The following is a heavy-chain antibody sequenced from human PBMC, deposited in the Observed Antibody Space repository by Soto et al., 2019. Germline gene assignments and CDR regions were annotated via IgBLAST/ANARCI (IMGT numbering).Heavy chain of an antibody. CDR3: ARDLNIWVRGATIDY. J-gene: IGHJ4*02. Sequence: EVQLVESGGGLVKPGGSLRRSCAASGFTFSSYSMNWVRQAPGKGLEWVSSISSSSSYIYYADSVKGRFTISRDNAKNSLYLQMNSLRAEDTAVYYCARDLNIWVRGATIDYWGQGTLVTVSS. D-gene: IGHD3-10*01. CDR2: ISSSSSYI. CDR1: GFTFSSYS. V-gene: IGHV3-21*01.